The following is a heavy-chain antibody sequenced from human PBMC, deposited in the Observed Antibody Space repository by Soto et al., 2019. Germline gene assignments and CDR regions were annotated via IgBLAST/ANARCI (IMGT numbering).Heavy chain of an antibody. J-gene: IGHJ6*02. CDR1: EFSFSSYW. V-gene: IGHV3-7*05. D-gene: IGHD2-8*01. CDR3: AKSPMVRTFHYGMDV. CDR2: INEDGTDK. Sequence: EVQVVESGGGLVQPGGSLRVSCAASEFSFSSYWMSWVRQAPGKGLEWVADINEDGTDKYYADAVKGRLTISRDNAKNSLYLQMNNLRAGDTAVYFCAKSPMVRTFHYGMDVWGQGTTVTVSS.